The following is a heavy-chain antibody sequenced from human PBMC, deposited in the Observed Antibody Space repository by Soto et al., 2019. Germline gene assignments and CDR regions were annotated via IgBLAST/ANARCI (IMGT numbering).Heavy chain of an antibody. D-gene: IGHD3-10*01. CDR3: AKDFYGSGSYYSPIDY. Sequence: EVQLLESGGGLVQPGGSLRLSCAASGFTFSSYAMSWVRQAPGKGLEWVSAISGSGGSTYYADSVKGRFTISRDNSKNTLYLQMNSLRAEDTAVYYCAKDFYGSGSYYSPIDYWGQGTLVTVSS. V-gene: IGHV3-23*01. CDR1: GFTFSSYA. J-gene: IGHJ4*02. CDR2: ISGSGGST.